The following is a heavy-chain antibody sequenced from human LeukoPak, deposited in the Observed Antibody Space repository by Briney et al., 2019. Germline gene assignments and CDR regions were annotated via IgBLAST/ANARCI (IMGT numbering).Heavy chain of an antibody. Sequence: GIIPIFGTANYAQKFQGRVTITADESTSTAYMELSSLRSEDTAVYYCARGRNGMGAAFDIWGQGTMVTVSS. J-gene: IGHJ3*02. D-gene: IGHD3-16*01. CDR3: ARGRNGMGAAFDI. V-gene: IGHV1-69*01. CDR2: IIPIFGTA.